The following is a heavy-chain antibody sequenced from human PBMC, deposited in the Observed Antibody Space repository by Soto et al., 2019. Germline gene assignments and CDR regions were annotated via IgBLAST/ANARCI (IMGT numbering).Heavy chain of an antibody. V-gene: IGHV3-9*01. CDR2: INWNSGSI. D-gene: IGHD6-13*01. Sequence: EVQLVESGGGLVQPGRSLRLSCAASGFTFDDYAMHWVRQVPGKGLECVSGINWNSGSIGYADSVKGRFAISRDNAKNSLHLQMNSLRAEDTAFYYCVKDESINWYSGHFRHWGQGTLVTVSS. J-gene: IGHJ1*01. CDR3: VKDESINWYSGHFRH. CDR1: GFTFDDYA.